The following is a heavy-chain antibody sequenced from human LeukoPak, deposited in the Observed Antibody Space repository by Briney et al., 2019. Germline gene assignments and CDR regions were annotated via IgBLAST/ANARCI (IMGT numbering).Heavy chain of an antibody. CDR2: IYTSGST. V-gene: IGHV4-61*02. CDR3: VRDGRGYCGSTSCRPFDS. Sequence: SETLSLTCTVSGGCISSGSYHWSWIRQPAGKGLEWIGRIYTSGSTNYNPSLKSRVTISVDTSKNQFSLKLSSVTAADTAIYYCVRDGRGYCGSTSCRPFDSWGRGTLVTVSS. J-gene: IGHJ4*02. CDR1: GGCISSGSYH. D-gene: IGHD2-2*01.